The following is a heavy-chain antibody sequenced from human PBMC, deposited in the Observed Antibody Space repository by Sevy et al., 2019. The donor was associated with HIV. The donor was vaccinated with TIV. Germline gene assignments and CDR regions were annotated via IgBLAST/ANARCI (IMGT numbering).Heavy chain of an antibody. CDR1: GYTFTGYF. J-gene: IGHJ4*02. V-gene: IGHV1-2*02. CDR3: TRDLKFSNGWAFNN. D-gene: IGHD6-19*01. Sequence: ASVKVSCRTSGYTFTGYFIHWVRQAPGQGLEWMGWINTDTGVTNSAQKFQGRVTLSRDTSTSTAYMELGNLKSDDTAGYYCTRDLKFSNGWAFNNWGQGTLVTVSS. CDR2: INTDTGVT.